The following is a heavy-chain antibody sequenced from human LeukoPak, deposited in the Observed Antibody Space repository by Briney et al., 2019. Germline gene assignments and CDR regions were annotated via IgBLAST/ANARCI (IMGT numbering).Heavy chain of an antibody. V-gene: IGHV1-69*13. CDR1: GGTFSSYA. D-gene: IGHD5-12*01. J-gene: IGHJ6*02. Sequence: SVNVSCKASGGTFSSYAISWVRQAPGQGLEWMGGIIPIFGTANYAQKFQGRVTITADESTSTAYMELSSLRSEDTAVYYCARGGYSGSLWDLGTDDYYYGMDVWGQGTTVTVSS. CDR2: IIPIFGTA. CDR3: ARGGYSGSLWDLGTDDYYYGMDV.